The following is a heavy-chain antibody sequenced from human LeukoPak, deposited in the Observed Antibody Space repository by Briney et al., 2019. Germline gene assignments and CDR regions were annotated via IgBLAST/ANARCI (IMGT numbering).Heavy chain of an antibody. V-gene: IGHV3-11*01. J-gene: IGHJ4*02. CDR1: GFTFSDCY. CDR2: ISTSGSSI. CDR3: ARVGIGIVIVPAAINA. D-gene: IGHD2-2*01. Sequence: GGSLRLSCAASGFTFSDCYMSWIRQAPGKGLEWVSYISTSGSSIYYADSVKGRFTISRDNAKNSLYLQMNSLRAEDTAVYFCARVGIGIVIVPAAINAWGQGTLVTVSS.